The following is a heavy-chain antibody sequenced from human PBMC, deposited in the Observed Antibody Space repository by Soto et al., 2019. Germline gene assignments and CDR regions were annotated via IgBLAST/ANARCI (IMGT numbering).Heavy chain of an antibody. CDR1: GGTFSSYA. Sequence: QVQLVQSGAEVKKPGSSVKVSCKASGGTFSSYAISWVRQAPGQGLEWMGVVIPIFGTANYAQKFQGRVTITADESTSKAYMELSSLRSEDTAVYYCARGPSYSYYYGIDVWGQGTTVTVSS. V-gene: IGHV1-69*01. CDR2: VIPIFGTA. CDR3: ARGPSYSYYYGIDV. J-gene: IGHJ6*02.